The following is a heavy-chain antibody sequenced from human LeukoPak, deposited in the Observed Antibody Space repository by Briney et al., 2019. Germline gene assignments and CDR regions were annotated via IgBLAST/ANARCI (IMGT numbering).Heavy chain of an antibody. CDR1: RFALTSYA. Sequence: GGCLRLSCAASRFALTSYAMSWVHHAPGQGLELVSIISISGVSTYYADSVKGRFTISRDNSENTLHLQMNSLRVEDTAIYFCARCMVLRQGWCNWFDPWGQGTLVTVSS. D-gene: IGHD2-8*01. V-gene: IGHV3-23*01. CDR3: ARCMVLRQGWCNWFDP. CDR2: ISISGVST. J-gene: IGHJ5*02.